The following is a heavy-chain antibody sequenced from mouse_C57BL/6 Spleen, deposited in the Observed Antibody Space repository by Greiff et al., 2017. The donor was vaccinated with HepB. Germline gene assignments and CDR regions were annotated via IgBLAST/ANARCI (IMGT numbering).Heavy chain of an antibody. CDR3: TKLPDWDGNY. D-gene: IGHD4-1*01. CDR1: GYTFTDYE. V-gene: IGHV1-15*01. CDR2: IDPETGGT. Sequence: QVQLQQSGAELVRPGASVTLSCKASGYTFTDYEMHWVKQTPVHGLEWIGAIDPETGGTAYNQKFKGKAILTADTSSSTAYMELRSLTSEDSAVYYCTKLPDWDGNYWGQGTTLTVSS. J-gene: IGHJ2*01.